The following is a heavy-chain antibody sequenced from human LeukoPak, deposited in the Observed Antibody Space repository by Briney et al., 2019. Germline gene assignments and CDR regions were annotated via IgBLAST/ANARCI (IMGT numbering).Heavy chain of an antibody. CDR1: GYTFTSYD. D-gene: IGHD6-19*01. Sequence: ASVKVSCKASGYTFTSYDINWVRQATGQGLEWMGWMNPSSGDTGYAQKFQGRVTMTRDTPITTAYMELRDLTSVDTAVYYCARGTPSGWYGAVYWGQGSLVTVSS. CDR2: MNPSSGDT. V-gene: IGHV1-8*01. J-gene: IGHJ4*02. CDR3: ARGTPSGWYGAVY.